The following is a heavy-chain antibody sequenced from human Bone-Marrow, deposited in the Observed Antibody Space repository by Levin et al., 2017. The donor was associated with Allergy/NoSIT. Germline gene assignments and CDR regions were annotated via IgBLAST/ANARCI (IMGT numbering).Heavy chain of an antibody. CDR2: ISNSGST. V-gene: IGHV4-59*01. D-gene: IGHD2-15*01. Sequence: SETLSLTCTLSGGSFSSFYWSWIRQSPGRGLEWIAYISNSGSTNYNPSLKSRASISIQRSRKQFSLTLTSATPADTAVYFCARTPGYFDSWGLGTLVTVSS. CDR3: ARTPGYFDS. CDR1: GGSFSSFY. J-gene: IGHJ4*02.